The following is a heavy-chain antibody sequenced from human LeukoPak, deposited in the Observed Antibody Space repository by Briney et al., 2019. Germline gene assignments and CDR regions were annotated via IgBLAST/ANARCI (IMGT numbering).Heavy chain of an antibody. CDR3: AIVGTYSSSWLFDY. CDR2: MNPNSGNT. CDR1: GYTFTSYD. V-gene: IGHV1-8*01. Sequence: ASVKVSCKASGYTFTSYDINWVRQATGQGLEWMGWMNPNSGNTGYAQKFQGRVTMTRNTSISTAYMELSSLRSEDTAVYYCAIVGTYSSSWLFDYWGQGTLVTVSS. D-gene: IGHD6-13*01. J-gene: IGHJ4*02.